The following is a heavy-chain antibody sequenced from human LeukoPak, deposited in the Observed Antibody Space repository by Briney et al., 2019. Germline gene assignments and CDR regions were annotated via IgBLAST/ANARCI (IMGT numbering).Heavy chain of an antibody. D-gene: IGHD6-13*01. J-gene: IGHJ4*02. Sequence: GGSLRLSCAASGFTFSSHSLMWVRQAPGKGLEWVSSISPDSGYIYYADSVKGRFTISRDNAENSLFLQMNSLGAEDTAVYYCAPFSAVTHYYFDCWGQGTLVTVSS. CDR2: ISPDSGYI. V-gene: IGHV3-21*01. CDR3: APFSAVTHYYFDC. CDR1: GFTFSSHS.